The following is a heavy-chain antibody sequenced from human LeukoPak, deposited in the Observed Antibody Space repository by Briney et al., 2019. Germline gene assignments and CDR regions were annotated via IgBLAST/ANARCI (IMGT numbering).Heavy chain of an antibody. CDR3: AKVQLGIGVDY. Sequence: GGSLRLSCAASGFSFSSYAVSWVRQAPGKGLEWVSGISDGGGRTYYADSVKGRFTISRDDSKNTLYLQMNSLRAEDTAVYYCAKVQLGIGVDYWGQGTLVTVSS. D-gene: IGHD7-27*01. CDR2: ISDGGGRT. V-gene: IGHV3-23*01. J-gene: IGHJ4*02. CDR1: GFSFSSYA.